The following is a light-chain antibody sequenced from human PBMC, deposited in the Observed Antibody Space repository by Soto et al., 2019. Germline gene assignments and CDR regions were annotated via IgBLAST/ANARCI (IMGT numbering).Light chain of an antibody. Sequence: EIVLTQSPATLSLSPGERATLSCRASQSVSSYLAWYQQKFGQAPRLLIYDASNRATGIPARFSGSGSATYFTLTISSLEPEDFAIYYCQQRYNWPLRFGQGTKVEIK. J-gene: IGKJ1*01. CDR1: QSVSSY. CDR2: DAS. V-gene: IGKV3-11*01. CDR3: QQRYNWPLR.